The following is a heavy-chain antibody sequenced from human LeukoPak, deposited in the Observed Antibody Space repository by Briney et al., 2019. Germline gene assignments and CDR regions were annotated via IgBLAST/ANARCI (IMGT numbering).Heavy chain of an antibody. CDR2: ISAYNGNT. J-gene: IGHJ4*02. Sequence: ASVKVSCKASGYTFISYGISWVRQAPGQGLEWMGWISAYNGNTNYAQKLQGRVTMTTDTSTSTAYMELRSLRSDDTAVYYCARDLLEDYYDSNFDYWGQGTLVTVSS. CDR3: ARDLLEDYYDSNFDY. D-gene: IGHD3-22*01. V-gene: IGHV1-18*01. CDR1: GYTFISYG.